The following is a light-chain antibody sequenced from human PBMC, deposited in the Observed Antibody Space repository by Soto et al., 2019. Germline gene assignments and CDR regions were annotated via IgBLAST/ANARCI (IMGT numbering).Light chain of an antibody. CDR1: QGIKND. V-gene: IGKV1-6*01. CDR3: PQDYNFHHT. Sequence: AIQMTQSPSSLSASIGDRVTITCRASQGIKNDLAWYQQKPGKAPKLLIFAASSLQSGVPSRFSGSGSGTDLTLTICSLQPEDFATYYCPQDYNFHHTFGQGTKVDTK. CDR2: AAS. J-gene: IGKJ2*01.